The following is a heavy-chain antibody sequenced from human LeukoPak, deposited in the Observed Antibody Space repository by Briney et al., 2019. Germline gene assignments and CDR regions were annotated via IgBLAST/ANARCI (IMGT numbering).Heavy chain of an antibody. CDR1: GFTFSSYG. CDR3: ARDRRIVVAGLFDY. CDR2: ISYDGSNK. V-gene: IGHV3-30*03. J-gene: IGHJ4*02. Sequence: GGSLRLSCAASGFTFSSYGMHWVRQAPGKGLEWVAVISYDGSNKYYADSVKGRFTISRDNAKNSLYLQMNSLRAEDTAVYYCARDRRIVVAGLFDYWGQGTLVTVSS. D-gene: IGHD6-19*01.